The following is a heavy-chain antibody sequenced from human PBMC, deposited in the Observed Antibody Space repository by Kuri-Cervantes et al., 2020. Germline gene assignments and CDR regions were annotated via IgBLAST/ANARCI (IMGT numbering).Heavy chain of an antibody. V-gene: IGHV3-33*06. D-gene: IGHD4-23*01. CDR2: IWYDGSNK. CDR1: GFTFSSYG. Sequence: LSLTCAASGFTFSSYGMHWVRQAPGKGLEWVAVIWYDGSNKYYADSVKGRFTISRDNSKNTLYLQMNSLRAEDTAVYYCAKLTRFAEEPFDYWGQGTLVTVSS. CDR3: AKLTRFAEEPFDY. J-gene: IGHJ4*02.